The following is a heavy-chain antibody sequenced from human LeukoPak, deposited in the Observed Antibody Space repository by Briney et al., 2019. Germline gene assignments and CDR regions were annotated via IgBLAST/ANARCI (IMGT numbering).Heavy chain of an antibody. J-gene: IGHJ5*02. D-gene: IGHD2-8*01. CDR2: ISNSSSYI. Sequence: GGPLRLSCTASGFTFSSYSMNWVRQAPGKGLEWVSSISNSSSYIYYADSVNGGSTISRDNARNSLYLQMNPLRAEDTAVYSCARGADGVSSISRGWFDPWGQGTLVTVSS. V-gene: IGHV3-21*01. CDR3: ARGADGVSSISRGWFDP. CDR1: GFTFSSYS.